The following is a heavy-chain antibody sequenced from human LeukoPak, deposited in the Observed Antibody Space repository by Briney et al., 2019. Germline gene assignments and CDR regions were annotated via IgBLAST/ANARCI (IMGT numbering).Heavy chain of an antibody. J-gene: IGHJ4*02. CDR2: IYTSGST. Sequence: PSETLSLTCTVSGGSISSYYRSLIRQPAGKGLEWIGRIYTSGSTNYNPSLKSRVTMSVDTSKNQFSLKLSSVTAADTAVYYCARGGYGDYVSPFDYWGQGTLVTVSS. V-gene: IGHV4-4*07. CDR1: GGSISSYY. CDR3: ARGGYGDYVSPFDY. D-gene: IGHD4-17*01.